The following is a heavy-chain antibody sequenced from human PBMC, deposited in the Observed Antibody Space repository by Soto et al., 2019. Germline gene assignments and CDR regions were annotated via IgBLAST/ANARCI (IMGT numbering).Heavy chain of an antibody. V-gene: IGHV3-7*01. CDR1: GFTFSSYW. Sequence: EVQLVESGGGLVQPGGSLRLSCAASGFTFSSYWMSWVRQAPGTGLEWVANIKQDGSEKYYVDSVKGRFNIARDNAKNSPYLQMNSMRAEDTAVYYCAREDVRGTFGEFDYWGQGTLVTVSS. D-gene: IGHD3-16*01. J-gene: IGHJ4*02. CDR3: AREDVRGTFGEFDY. CDR2: IKQDGSEK.